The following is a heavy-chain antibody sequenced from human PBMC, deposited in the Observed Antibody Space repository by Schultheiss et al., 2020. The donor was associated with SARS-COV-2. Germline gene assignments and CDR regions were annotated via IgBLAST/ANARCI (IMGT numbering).Heavy chain of an antibody. CDR3: AILVSSSRGFDY. V-gene: IGHV1-69*01. CDR1: GGTFSSYA. D-gene: IGHD6-13*01. CDR2: IIPIFGTA. J-gene: IGHJ4*02. Sequence: KISCKASGGTFSSYAISWVRQAPGQGLEWMGGIIPIFGTANYAQKFQGRVTITADESTSTAYMELSSLRSEDTAVYYCAILVSSSRGFDYWGQGTLVTVS.